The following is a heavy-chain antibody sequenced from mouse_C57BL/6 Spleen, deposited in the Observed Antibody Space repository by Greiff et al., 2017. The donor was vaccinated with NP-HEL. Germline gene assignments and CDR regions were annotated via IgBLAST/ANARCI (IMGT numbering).Heavy chain of an antibody. CDR3: ARGNYYGDYFDY. D-gene: IGHD1-1*01. Sequence: QVQLKQPGTELVKPGASVKLSCKASGYTFTSYWMHWVKQRPGQGLEWIGNINPSNGGTNYNEKFKSKATLTVDKSSSTAYMQLSSLTSEDSAVYYCARGNYYGDYFDYWGQGTTLTVSS. CDR2: INPSNGGT. V-gene: IGHV1-53*01. CDR1: GYTFTSYW. J-gene: IGHJ2*01.